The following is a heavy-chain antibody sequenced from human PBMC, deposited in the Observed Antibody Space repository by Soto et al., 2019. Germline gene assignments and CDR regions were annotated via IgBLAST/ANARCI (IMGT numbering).Heavy chain of an antibody. CDR2: INPSGGST. V-gene: IGHV1-46*03. CDR1: GYTFTSYY. D-gene: IGHD3-9*01. CDR3: ARGHLRYFDWFHPYYYYYYGMDV. Sequence: GASVKVSCKASGYTFTSYYMHWVRQAPGQGLEWMGIINPSGGSTSYAQKFQGRVTMTRDTSTSTVYMELSSLRSEDTAVYYCARGHLRYFDWFHPYYYYYYGMDVWGQGTTVTVSS. J-gene: IGHJ6*02.